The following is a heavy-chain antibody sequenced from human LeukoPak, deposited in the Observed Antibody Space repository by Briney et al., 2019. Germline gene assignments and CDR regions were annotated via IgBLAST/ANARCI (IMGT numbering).Heavy chain of an antibody. CDR1: GGSFSGYY. J-gene: IGHJ6*04. D-gene: IGHD3-10*01. CDR3: ARERGSGSYIPRLRAYGMDV. Sequence: PSETLSLTCAVYGGSFSGYYWSWLRQPPGKGLEWIGEINHSGSTNYNPSLKSRVTISVDTSKNQFSLKLSSVTAADTAVYYCARERGSGSYIPRLRAYGMDVWGKGTTVTVSS. CDR2: INHSGST. V-gene: IGHV4-34*01.